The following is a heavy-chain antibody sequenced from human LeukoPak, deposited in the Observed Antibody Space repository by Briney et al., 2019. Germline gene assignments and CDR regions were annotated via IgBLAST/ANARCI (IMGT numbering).Heavy chain of an antibody. Sequence: PSQTLSLTCTVSLGSICRDYCSGVRHRPRQGLGWSGYIYYSVGTNYNPSLKSRVTISVGTSKNQFSLKLSSVTAADTAVYYCARRNSWYYDSSGYARPEVYDIWGQGTMVTVSS. V-gene: IGHV4-59*08. D-gene: IGHD3-22*01. CDR1: LGSICRDY. CDR2: IYYSVGT. CDR3: ARRNSWYYDSSGYARPEVYDI. J-gene: IGHJ3*02.